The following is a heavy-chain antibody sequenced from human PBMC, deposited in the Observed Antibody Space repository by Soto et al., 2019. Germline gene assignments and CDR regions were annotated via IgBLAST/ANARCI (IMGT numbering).Heavy chain of an antibody. J-gene: IGHJ6*02. CDR1: GFTFSDYY. Sequence: SCEASGFTFSDYYMSWIRQVPGKGLEWVSYISIGGTPIYYADSVKGRFTISRDNAQNSLYLHMTSLTAEDTALYYCVRGPEELVYYNSIDVWGQGATVTVSS. V-gene: IGHV3-11*01. CDR3: VRGPEELVYYNSIDV. D-gene: IGHD3-10*01. CDR2: ISIGGTPI.